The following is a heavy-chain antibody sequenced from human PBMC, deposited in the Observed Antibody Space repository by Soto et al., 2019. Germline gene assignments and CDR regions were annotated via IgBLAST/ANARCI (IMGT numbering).Heavy chain of an antibody. CDR3: ERDPYHVLMVNAPNLYGMDV. CDR2: ISTYNGNT. D-gene: IGHD2-8*01. J-gene: IGHJ6*02. CDR1: GYTFTTYD. Sequence: ASVKVSCKASGYTFTTYDISWVRQAPGQGLEWMGRISTYNGNTNYPQSLQGRLTMTTDTSTTTAYMELRSLRSDDTAVYYCERDPYHVLMVNAPNLYGMDVWGQGTMVTVSS. V-gene: IGHV1-18*01.